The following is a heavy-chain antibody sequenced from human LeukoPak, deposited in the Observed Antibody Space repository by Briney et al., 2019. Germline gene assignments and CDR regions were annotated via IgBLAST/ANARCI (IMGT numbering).Heavy chain of an antibody. V-gene: IGHV1-2*04. CDR2: INPNSGGT. D-gene: IGHD3-10*01. CDR3: ARAVWFGEFAYGMDV. CDR1: GYSFTGYY. J-gene: IGHJ6*02. Sequence: ASVKVSCKASGYSFTGYYIHWVRQAPGQGLEWMGWINPNSGGTNYAQKFQGWVTMTRDTSISTAYMELSRLRSDDTAVYYCARAVWFGEFAYGMDVWGQGTTVTVSS.